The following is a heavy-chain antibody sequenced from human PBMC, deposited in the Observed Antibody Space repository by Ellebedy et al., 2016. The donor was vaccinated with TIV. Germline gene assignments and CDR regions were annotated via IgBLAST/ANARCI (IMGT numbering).Heavy chain of an antibody. V-gene: IGHV3-7*03. CDR3: ARKYSGNDY. J-gene: IGHJ4*02. CDR1: GFTFNSFW. D-gene: IGHD1-26*01. CDR2: ISPDGSEV. Sequence: GESLKISCAASGFTFNSFWMNWVRQAPGKGPEWVATISPDGSEVYSVDSVKGRFTFSRDNAKNSLFLKMNSLRVEDTAMYYCARKYSGNDYWGQGTLVTVSS.